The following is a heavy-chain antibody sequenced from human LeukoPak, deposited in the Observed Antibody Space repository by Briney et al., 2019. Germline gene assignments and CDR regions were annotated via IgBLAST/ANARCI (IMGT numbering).Heavy chain of an antibody. D-gene: IGHD5-12*01. Sequence: GGSLRLSCAASGFTFTNALMSWVRRAPGKGLEWVGRIESKTNGGTTDYAAPVKGRFTISRDDSKYMLYLQMNSLKTDDTAVYYCVTYEGVAWGQGTLVTVSS. CDR2: IESKTNGGTT. V-gene: IGHV3-15*04. CDR3: VTYEGVA. J-gene: IGHJ5*02. CDR1: GFTFTNAL.